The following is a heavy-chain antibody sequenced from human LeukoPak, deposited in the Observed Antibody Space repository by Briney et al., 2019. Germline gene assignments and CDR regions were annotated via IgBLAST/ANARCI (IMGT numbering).Heavy chain of an antibody. CDR2: ITSSSSYV. D-gene: IGHD6-13*01. J-gene: IGHJ3*02. Sequence: GGSLRLSCAASGFTFSSYNMNWVRQAPGEGAEWGSSITSSSSYVFYADSVKGRFSISRENTKNSLCLRVGRVRVPEPAVYYIARVGVISSLVAFDIWGPGTMVTVSS. V-gene: IGHV3-21*06. CDR3: ARVGVISSLVAFDI. CDR1: GFTFSSYN.